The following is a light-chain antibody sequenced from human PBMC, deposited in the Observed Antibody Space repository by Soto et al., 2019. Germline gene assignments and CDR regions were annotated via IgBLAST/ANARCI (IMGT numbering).Light chain of an antibody. Sequence: EIVLTQSPATLSLSPGERATLSCRASQSVSSYLAWYQQKPGQAPRLLIYDASNRATGIPARFSGSGSGTDFTPTIRSLEPEDFAVYYWQQRSKWPRTFGQGTKVEIK. CDR3: QQRSKWPRT. J-gene: IGKJ1*01. V-gene: IGKV3-11*01. CDR1: QSVSSY. CDR2: DAS.